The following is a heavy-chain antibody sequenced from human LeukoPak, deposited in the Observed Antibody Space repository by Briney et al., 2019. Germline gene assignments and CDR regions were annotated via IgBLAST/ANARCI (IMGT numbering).Heavy chain of an antibody. J-gene: IGHJ4*02. D-gene: IGHD3-22*01. CDR2: INHSGST. Sequence: SETLSLTCAVHGGSFSGYYWSWIRQPPGKGLEWIGEINHSGSTNYNPSLKSRVTISVDTSKNQFSLKLSSVTAADTAVYYCARVVTPGDYYDSSGYPNFDYWGQGTLVTVSS. V-gene: IGHV4-34*01. CDR3: ARVVTPGDYYDSSGYPNFDY. CDR1: GGSFSGYY.